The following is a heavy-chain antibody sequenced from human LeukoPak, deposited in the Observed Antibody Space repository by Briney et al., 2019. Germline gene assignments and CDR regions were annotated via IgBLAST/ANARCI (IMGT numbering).Heavy chain of an antibody. Sequence: SQTLSLTCTVSGGSITSGGYYWSWIRQPPGKGLEWIGYIYYSGSTYYNPSLKSRVTISVDTSKNQFSLKLSSVTAADTAVYYCARDTGYSYGYRAFDIWGQGTMVTVSS. CDR3: ARDTGYSYGYRAFDI. CDR2: IYYSGST. CDR1: GGSITSGGYY. J-gene: IGHJ3*02. V-gene: IGHV4-30-4*08. D-gene: IGHD5-18*01.